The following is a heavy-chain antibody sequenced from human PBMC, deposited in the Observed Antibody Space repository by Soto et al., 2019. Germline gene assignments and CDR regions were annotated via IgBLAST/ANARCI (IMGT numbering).Heavy chain of an antibody. CDR3: ARWVAGYYYGMDV. CDR1: GGSISSSNW. CDR2: IYHSGST. Sequence: ASETLSLTCAVSGGSISSSNWWSWVRQPPGKGLEWIGEIYHSGSTNYNPSLKSRVTISVDKSKNQFSLKLGSVTAADTAVYYCARWVAGYYYGMDVWGQGTTVTVSS. J-gene: IGHJ6*02. V-gene: IGHV4-4*02. D-gene: IGHD2-15*01.